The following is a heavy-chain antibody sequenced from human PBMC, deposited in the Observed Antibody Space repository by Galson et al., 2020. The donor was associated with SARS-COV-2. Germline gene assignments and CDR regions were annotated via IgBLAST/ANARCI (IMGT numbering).Heavy chain of an antibody. Sequence: SETLSLTCAVYGGSFSGYYWSWIRQPPGKGLEWIGEINHSGSTNYNPSLKSRVTISVDTSKNQSSLKLSSVTAADTAVYYCARGQHEPVGYWGQGTLVTVSS. CDR3: ARGQHEPVGY. CDR1: GGSFSGYY. CDR2: INHSGST. V-gene: IGHV4-34*01. D-gene: IGHD1-26*01. J-gene: IGHJ4*02.